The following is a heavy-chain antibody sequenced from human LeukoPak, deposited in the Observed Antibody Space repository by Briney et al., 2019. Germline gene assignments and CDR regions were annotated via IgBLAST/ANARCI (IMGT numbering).Heavy chain of an antibody. Sequence: SETLSLTCTVSGGSITNYYWSWIRQPPGKGLEWIGYIHYSGSTKYKSSLKSRVTISVDTSRNQFSLKLNSVTAADTAVYYCARGKEVITMLRGLKPDYYFDYWGQGTLVTVSS. J-gene: IGHJ4*02. V-gene: IGHV4-59*01. CDR2: IHYSGST. D-gene: IGHD3-10*01. CDR3: ARGKEVITMLRGLKPDYYFDY. CDR1: GGSITNYY.